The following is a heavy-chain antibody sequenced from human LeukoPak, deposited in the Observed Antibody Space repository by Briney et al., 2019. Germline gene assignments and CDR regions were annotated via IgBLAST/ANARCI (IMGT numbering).Heavy chain of an antibody. V-gene: IGHV1-2*02. CDR1: GYTFTSYG. CDR3: ARFSLRVGFGY. D-gene: IGHD3-10*01. Sequence: ASVKVSCKASGYTFTSYGISWVRQAPGQGLEWMGWINPNSGGTNYAQKFQGRVTMTRDTSISTAYMELSRLRSDDTAVYYCARFSLRVGFGYWGQGTLVTVSS. J-gene: IGHJ4*02. CDR2: INPNSGGT.